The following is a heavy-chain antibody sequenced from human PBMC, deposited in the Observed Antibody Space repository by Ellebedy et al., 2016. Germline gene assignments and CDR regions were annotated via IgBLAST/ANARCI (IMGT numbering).Heavy chain of an antibody. Sequence: GESLKISXVVSGLTFSNYAMTWVRQAPGKGLQWVSSISGSGASINYADSVKGRFTISRDNSKNMLFLQMNSLRVEDTALYYCAKDRDNYWKGKGASETWGQGTMVTVSS. V-gene: IGHV3-23*01. CDR3: AKDRDNYWKGKGASET. CDR1: GLTFSNYA. D-gene: IGHD5-24*01. J-gene: IGHJ3*01. CDR2: ISGSGASI.